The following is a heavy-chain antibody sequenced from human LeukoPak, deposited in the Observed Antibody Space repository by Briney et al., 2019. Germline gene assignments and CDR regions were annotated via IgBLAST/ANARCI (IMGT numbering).Heavy chain of an antibody. CDR3: ASWDI. CDR2: IKQDGSEK. V-gene: IGHV3-7*02. J-gene: IGHJ3*02. Sequence: GGSLRLSCAASGFTFSSYTMTWVRHAPGKGLERVANIKQDGSEKYYVDSVRGRFTISRDSAKNSLYLQMNSLRAEDTAIYYCASWDIWGQGTMVTVSS. CDR1: GFTFSSYT.